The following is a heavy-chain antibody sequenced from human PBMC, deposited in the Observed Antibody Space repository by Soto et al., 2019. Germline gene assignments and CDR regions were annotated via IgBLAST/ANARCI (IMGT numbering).Heavy chain of an antibody. J-gene: IGHJ4*02. V-gene: IGHV4-30-2*01. CDR1: GGSISSGGYS. CDR3: AGDPPLH. Sequence: QLQLQESGSGLVKPSQTLSLTCAVSGGSISSGGYSWSWIRQPPGKGLEWIGYIYHSGSTYYNPPLKCRVTISVDRSSTQLSLKLSSVTAADPAVYYCAGDPPLHWGQGTLVTVSS. CDR2: IYHSGST.